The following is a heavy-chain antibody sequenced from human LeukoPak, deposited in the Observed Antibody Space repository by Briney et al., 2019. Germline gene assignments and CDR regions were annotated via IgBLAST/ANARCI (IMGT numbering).Heavy chain of an antibody. CDR3: AKDRGDGYNKGRDFDY. V-gene: IGHV3-23*01. D-gene: IGHD5-24*01. CDR1: GFTFSSYA. J-gene: IGHJ4*02. Sequence: PGGSLRLSCAASGFTFSSYAMSWVRQAPGKGLEWVSAISGSGGSTYYADSVKGRFTISRDNSKNTLYLQMNSLRAEDTAVYYCAKDRGDGYNKGRDFDYWGQGTLVTVSS. CDR2: ISGSGGST.